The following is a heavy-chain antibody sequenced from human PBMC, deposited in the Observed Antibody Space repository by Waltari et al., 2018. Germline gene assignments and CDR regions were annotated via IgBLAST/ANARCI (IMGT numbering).Heavy chain of an antibody. CDR2: ISGRGGST. Sequence: EVQLLESGGGLVQPGGSLRLSCAASGFTFSSYAISWVRQARGKGVEGVSAISGRGGSTYYAGAVKGRFTIARDNSKNTLYLQMNSLRAEDTAVYYCATAAVMVQDNDAFDIWGQGTMVTVSS. D-gene: IGHD3-10*01. CDR1: GFTFSSYA. V-gene: IGHV3-23*01. J-gene: IGHJ3*02. CDR3: ATAAVMVQDNDAFDI.